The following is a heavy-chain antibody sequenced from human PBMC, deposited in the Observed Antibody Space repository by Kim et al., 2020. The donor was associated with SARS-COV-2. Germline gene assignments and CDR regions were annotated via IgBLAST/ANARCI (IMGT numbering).Heavy chain of an antibody. CDR3: ARGKAGKTVVVIMAYYYYGMDV. D-gene: IGHD3-22*01. CDR1: GYTFTSYD. Sequence: ASVKVSCKASGYTFTSYDINWVRQATGQGLEWMGWMNPNSGNTGYAQKFQGRVTMTRNTSISTAYMELSSLRSEDTAVYYCARGKAGKTVVVIMAYYYYGMDVWGQGTTVTVSS. V-gene: IGHV1-8*02. CDR2: MNPNSGNT. J-gene: IGHJ6*02.